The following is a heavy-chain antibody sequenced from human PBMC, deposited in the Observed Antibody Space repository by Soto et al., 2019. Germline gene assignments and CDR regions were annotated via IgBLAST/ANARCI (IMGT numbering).Heavy chain of an antibody. CDR1: GYSFTSYW. J-gene: IGHJ6*02. V-gene: IGHV5-51*01. D-gene: IGHD3-10*01. CDR3: TTLMVRGVNPHRYYYYYGMEL. Sequence: GESLKISCKGSGYSFTSYWIGWVRQMPGKGLEWMGIIYPGDSDTRYSPSFQGQVTISADKSISTAYLQWSSLKASDTAMYYCTTLMVRGVNPHRYYYYYGMELWCPGTTVTVPS. CDR2: IYPGDSDT.